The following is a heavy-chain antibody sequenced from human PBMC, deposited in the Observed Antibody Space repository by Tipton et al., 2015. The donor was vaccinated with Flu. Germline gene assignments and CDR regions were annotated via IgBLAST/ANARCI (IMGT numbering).Heavy chain of an antibody. CDR3: VRDHYDYVWGSFRYDS. CDR2: IRGRVDGGTT. J-gene: IGHJ4*02. D-gene: IGHD3-16*02. Sequence: SLRLSCAASEFTSGFTFSNAWLSWVRQTPGRGLEWLGRIRGRVDGGTTDYAVSVKGRFTISRDNRKNMLYLQMNNLKSEDTAVYYCVRDHYDYVWGSFRYDSWGLGTQVTVSS. V-gene: IGHV3-15*01. CDR1: EFTSGFTFSNAW.